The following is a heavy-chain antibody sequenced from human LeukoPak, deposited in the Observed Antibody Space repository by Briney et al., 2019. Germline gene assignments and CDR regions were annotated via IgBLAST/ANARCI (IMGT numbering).Heavy chain of an antibody. CDR2: VRERSPSP. V-gene: IGHV3-23*01. J-gene: IGHJ4*02. CDR3: AKDPRGNIAAAGTM. Sequence: GGSLRLSCAASGFSFSGEAMSWVRQAPGRGLEWVSSVRERSPSPTYADSVKGRFTVSRDKSKSTLFLQMNNLRVEDTAVYYCAKDPRGNIAAAGTMWGQGTLVTASS. CDR1: GFSFSGEA. D-gene: IGHD6-13*01.